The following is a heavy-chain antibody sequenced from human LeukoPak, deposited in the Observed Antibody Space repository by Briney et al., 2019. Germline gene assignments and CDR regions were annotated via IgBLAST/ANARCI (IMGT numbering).Heavy chain of an antibody. CDR1: GGTFSSYA. V-gene: IGHV1-69*05. CDR3: ARSLVTYSSGWYYFDY. CDR2: IIPIFGTA. D-gene: IGHD6-19*01. J-gene: IGHJ4*02. Sequence: SVKVSCKASGGTFSSYAISWVRQAPGQGLEWMGGIIPIFGTANYAQKFQGRVTITTDESTSTAYMELSSLRSEDTAVYYCARSLVTYSSGWYYFDYWGQGTLVTVSS.